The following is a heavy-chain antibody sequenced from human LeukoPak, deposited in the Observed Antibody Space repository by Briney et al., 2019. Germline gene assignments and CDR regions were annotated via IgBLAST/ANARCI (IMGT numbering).Heavy chain of an antibody. D-gene: IGHD3-9*01. Sequence: SETLSLTCAVYGGSFSGYYWSWIRQPPGKGLEWIGEINHSGSTNYNPSLKSRVTISVDTSKNQFSLKLSSVTAADTAVYYCARSTTTYYDILTGPFDYWGQGTLVTVSS. V-gene: IGHV4-34*01. CDR2: INHSGST. CDR3: ARSTTTYYDILTGPFDY. J-gene: IGHJ4*02. CDR1: GGSFSGYY.